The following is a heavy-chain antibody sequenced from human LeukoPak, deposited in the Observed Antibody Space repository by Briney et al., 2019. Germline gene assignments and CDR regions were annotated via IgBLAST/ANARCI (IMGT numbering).Heavy chain of an antibody. J-gene: IGHJ4*02. CDR1: GDSASSNSAA. CDR2: TYYRSKWYN. Sequence: SQTLSLTCAISGDSASSNSAAWNWIRQSPSRGLEWLGRTYYRSKWYNDYAVSVKSRISINPDTSKNQFSLQLNSVTPEDTAVYYCSRAMRIVAAGTFYFDYWGQGTLVTVSS. V-gene: IGHV6-1*01. D-gene: IGHD6-25*01. CDR3: SRAMRIVAAGTFYFDY.